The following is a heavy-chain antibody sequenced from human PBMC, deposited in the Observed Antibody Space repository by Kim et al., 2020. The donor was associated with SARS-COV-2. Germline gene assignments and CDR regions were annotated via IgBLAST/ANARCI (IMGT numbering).Heavy chain of an antibody. CDR1: GFTVSNNY. CDR2: IYSGGST. V-gene: IGHV3-53*01. CDR3: ATYLPGAAIN. D-gene: IGHD6-13*01. Sequence: GGSLRLSCAASGFTVSNNYMSWVRQAPGKGLEWVSVIYSGGSTYYADSVKGRFTISRDNSKNTPYLQMNSLRAEDTAVYYCATYLPGAAINWGQGTLVTVSS. J-gene: IGHJ4*02.